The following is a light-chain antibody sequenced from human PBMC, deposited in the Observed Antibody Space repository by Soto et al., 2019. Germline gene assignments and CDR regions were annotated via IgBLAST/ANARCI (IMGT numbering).Light chain of an antibody. CDR3: QQYNFYGT. Sequence: DIQMTQSPSTLSASIEDSVTLTCRASQSVGNRLAWYQQKPGKAPKLLIYKASSLQSGVPSRFSGSGSGTDFTLTILSLQPDDFATYFCQQYNFYGTFGQGTKVDVK. CDR2: KAS. CDR1: QSVGNR. V-gene: IGKV1-5*03. J-gene: IGKJ1*01.